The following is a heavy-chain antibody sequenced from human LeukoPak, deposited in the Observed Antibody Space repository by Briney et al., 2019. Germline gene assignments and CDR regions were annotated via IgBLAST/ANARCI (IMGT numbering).Heavy chain of an antibody. Sequence: SETLSLTCAVYGGSFSGYYWSWIRQPPGKGLEWIGEINHSGSTNYNPSLKSRVTISVDTSKNQFSLKLSSVTAADTAVYYRARGPAPRSSGSVGAFDIWGQGTMVTVSS. CDR1: GGSFSGYY. V-gene: IGHV4-34*01. D-gene: IGHD6-19*01. J-gene: IGHJ3*02. CDR3: ARGPAPRSSGSVGAFDI. CDR2: INHSGST.